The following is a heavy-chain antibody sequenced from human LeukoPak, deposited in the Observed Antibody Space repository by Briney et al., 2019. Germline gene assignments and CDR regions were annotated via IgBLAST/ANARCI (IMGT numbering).Heavy chain of an antibody. CDR1: SGSVSSSSYY. CDR2: IYYGGST. Sequence: SETLSLICTVSSGSVSSSSYYCSWIRQPPGKGLEWIGYIYYGGSTKYNPSLKSRVTISVDTSKNQFSLKLTSVTAADTAVYYCAISNTDRRPFFDPWGPGTLVTVSS. J-gene: IGHJ5*02. CDR3: AISNTDRRPFFDP. D-gene: IGHD4-11*01. V-gene: IGHV4-61*01.